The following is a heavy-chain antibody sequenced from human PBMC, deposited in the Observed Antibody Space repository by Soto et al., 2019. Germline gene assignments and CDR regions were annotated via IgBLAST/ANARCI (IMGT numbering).Heavy chain of an antibody. CDR3: AKGGYCSTSSFVSWFDP. CDR2: LNAANGDT. J-gene: IGHJ5*02. D-gene: IGHD2-2*01. V-gene: IGHV1-3*01. CDR1: GYSFTTYS. Sequence: QVHLEQSGAVVKKPGASVKVACKASGYSFTTYSMHWLRQAPGQRPEWIGWLNAANGDTKYSQALQGRVTITVDTSATTVYMELSSLTSEDTAVYYCAKGGYCSTSSFVSWFDPWGQGTQVTVSP.